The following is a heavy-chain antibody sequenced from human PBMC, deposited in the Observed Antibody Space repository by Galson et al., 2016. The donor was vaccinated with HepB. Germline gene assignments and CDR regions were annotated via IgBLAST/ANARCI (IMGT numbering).Heavy chain of an antibody. Sequence: SVKVSCKASGYTFTEYDMNWVRQATGQGLEWMGWMNPNSGNRGYAQKFQSRVTMTRDTSIKTAFMELSSLRSEDTAVYFCVRGGVSGNFAWREAEHWGQGNLVTVSS. CDR1: GYTFTEYD. V-gene: IGHV1-8*01. D-gene: IGHD1-26*01. CDR2: MNPNSGNR. J-gene: IGHJ4*02. CDR3: VRGGVSGNFAWREAEH.